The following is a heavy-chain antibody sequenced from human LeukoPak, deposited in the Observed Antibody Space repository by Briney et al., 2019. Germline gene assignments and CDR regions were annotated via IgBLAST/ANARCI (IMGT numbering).Heavy chain of an antibody. D-gene: IGHD3-10*01. J-gene: IGHJ4*02. CDR3: ARGLVVRYYYGSGSSFDY. Sequence: KSSETLSLTCTVSGGSISSYYWSWIRQPPGKGLEWIGEINHSGSTNYNPSLKSRVTISVDTSKNQFSLKLSSVTAADTAVYYCARGLVVRYYYGSGSSFDYWGQGTLVTVSS. CDR2: INHSGST. V-gene: IGHV4-34*01. CDR1: GGSISSYY.